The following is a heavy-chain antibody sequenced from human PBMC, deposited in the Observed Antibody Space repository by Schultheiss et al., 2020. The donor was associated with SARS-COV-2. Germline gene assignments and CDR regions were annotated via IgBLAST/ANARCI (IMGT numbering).Heavy chain of an antibody. CDR3: ARGDSLGWFDP. CDR2: IYYSGST. V-gene: IGHV4-39*01. CDR1: GGSISRSGYY. Sequence: SETLSLTCTVSGGSISRSGYYWGWIRQSPGKGLEWIGSIYYSGSTYYNPSLKSRVTISADTSKNQFSLKLRSVTATDTAVYYCARGDSLGWFDPWGQGTLVTVSS. J-gene: IGHJ5*02. D-gene: IGHD5-12*01.